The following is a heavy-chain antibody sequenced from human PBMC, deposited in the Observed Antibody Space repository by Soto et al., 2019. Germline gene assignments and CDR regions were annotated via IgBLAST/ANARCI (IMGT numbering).Heavy chain of an antibody. D-gene: IGHD5-12*01. CDR2: IYYSGST. V-gene: IGHV4-31*03. J-gene: IGHJ5*02. CDR3: ARISGYSGYDRIYNWFDP. Sequence: SETLSLTCTVSGGPISSGGYYWSWIRQHPGKGLEWIGYIYYSGSTYYNPSLKSRVTISVDTSKNQFSLKLSSVTAADTAVYYCARISGYSGYDRIYNWFDPWGQGTLVTVSS. CDR1: GGPISSGGYY.